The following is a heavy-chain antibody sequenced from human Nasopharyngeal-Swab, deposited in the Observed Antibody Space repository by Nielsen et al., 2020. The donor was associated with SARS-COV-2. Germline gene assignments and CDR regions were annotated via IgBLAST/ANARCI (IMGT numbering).Heavy chain of an antibody. V-gene: IGHV4-34*01. J-gene: IGHJ4*02. D-gene: IGHD6-19*01. CDR3: ARGSRSGINNYSSGWYFFDY. CDR2: INHSGST. Sequence: RQAPGKGLEWIGEINHSGSTNYNPSLKSRATISVDTSNNQFSLKLSSVTAADTAVYYCARGSRSGINNYSSGWYFFDYWGQGALVTVSS.